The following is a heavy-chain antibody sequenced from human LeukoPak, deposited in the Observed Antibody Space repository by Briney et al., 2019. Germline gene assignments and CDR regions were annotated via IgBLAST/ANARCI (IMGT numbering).Heavy chain of an antibody. Sequence: SETLSLTCAVYGGTFSGYYWSCIRQPPGKGLEWIGEINHSGSTNYNPSLKSRVTISVDTSKNQFSLRLSSVTAADTAVYYCQTYYYYYGMDVWGQGTTVTVSS. V-gene: IGHV4-34*08. CDR1: GGTFSGYY. J-gene: IGHJ6*02. CDR2: INHSGST. CDR3: QTYYYYYGMDV.